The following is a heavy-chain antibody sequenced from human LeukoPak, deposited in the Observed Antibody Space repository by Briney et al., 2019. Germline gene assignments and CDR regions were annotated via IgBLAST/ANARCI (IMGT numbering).Heavy chain of an antibody. CDR3: AREGRMVVAATPDY. V-gene: IGHV1-18*01. CDR1: GYTFTSYG. J-gene: IGHJ4*02. CDR2: ISAYNGNT. D-gene: IGHD2-15*01. Sequence: ASVKVSCKASGYTFTSYGISWVRQAPGQGLEWMGWISAYNGNTNYAQKLQGRVTMTTDTSTSTAYMEPRSLRSDDTAVYYCAREGRMVVAATPDYWGQGTLVTVSS.